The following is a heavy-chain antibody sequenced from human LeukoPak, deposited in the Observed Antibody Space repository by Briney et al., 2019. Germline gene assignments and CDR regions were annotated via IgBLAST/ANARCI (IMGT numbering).Heavy chain of an antibody. J-gene: IGHJ4*02. CDR3: AGHLEGRSYSDY. Sequence: GYIYYSGSTNYNPSLKSRVTISVDTSKNQFSLKLSSVTTADTAVYYCAGHLEGRSYSDYWGQGTLVTVSS. D-gene: IGHD1-1*01. V-gene: IGHV4-59*08. CDR2: IYYSGST.